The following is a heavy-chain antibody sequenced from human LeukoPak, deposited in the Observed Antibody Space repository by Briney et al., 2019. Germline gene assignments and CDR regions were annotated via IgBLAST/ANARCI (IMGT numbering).Heavy chain of an antibody. CDR3: ARHLSTGTYPLDY. Sequence: SETLSLTCTVSGGPISPYYWSWIRQPPGKGLEWIAYIYYSGTTNYNPSLESRVTISVDTSKNQLSLKLTSVTAADTAMYYCARHLSTGTYPLDYWGQGTLVTVSS. V-gene: IGHV4-59*08. D-gene: IGHD1-26*01. J-gene: IGHJ4*02. CDR1: GGPISPYY. CDR2: IYYSGTT.